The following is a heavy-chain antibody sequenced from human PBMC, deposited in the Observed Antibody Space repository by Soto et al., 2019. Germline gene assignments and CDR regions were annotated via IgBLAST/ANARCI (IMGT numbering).Heavy chain of an antibody. V-gene: IGHV4-39*01. CDR1: GGSISSSSYY. CDR3: ARGYSSSWYLNWFDP. Sequence: SETLSLTCTVSGGSISSSSYYWGWIRQPPGKGLEWIGSIYYSGSTYYNPSLKSRVTISVDTSKNQFSLKLSSVTAADTAAYYCARGYSSSWYLNWFDPWGQGTLVTVSS. D-gene: IGHD6-13*01. J-gene: IGHJ5*02. CDR2: IYYSGST.